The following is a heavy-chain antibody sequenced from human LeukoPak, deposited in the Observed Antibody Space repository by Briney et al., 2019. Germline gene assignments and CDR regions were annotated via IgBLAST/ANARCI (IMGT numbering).Heavy chain of an antibody. Sequence: GGSLRLSCTASGFSFHTHAMSWVRQAPGKGLEWVSTISGNGAQTFSAGSVKGRFTVSRDNSRTTLYLQMNNLRAEDTALYYCAKDLGYSYGWVDYWGQGILVTVSS. J-gene: IGHJ4*02. V-gene: IGHV3-23*01. CDR3: AKDLGYSYGWVDY. CDR1: GFSFHTHA. D-gene: IGHD5-18*01. CDR2: ISGNGAQT.